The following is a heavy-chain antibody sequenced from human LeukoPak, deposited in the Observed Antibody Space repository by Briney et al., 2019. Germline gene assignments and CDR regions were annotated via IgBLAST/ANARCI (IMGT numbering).Heavy chain of an antibody. CDR2: INHSGST. V-gene: IGHV4-34*01. Sequence: PSETLSLTCAVYGGSFSGYYWSWIRQPPGKGLEWIGEINHSGSTNYNPSLKSRVTISVDTSKNQFSLKLSSVTAADTAVYYCARGRGLYYGPVRGLGWFDPWGQGTLVTVSS. CDR1: GGSFSGYY. CDR3: ARGRGLYYGPVRGLGWFDP. D-gene: IGHD3-10*01. J-gene: IGHJ5*02.